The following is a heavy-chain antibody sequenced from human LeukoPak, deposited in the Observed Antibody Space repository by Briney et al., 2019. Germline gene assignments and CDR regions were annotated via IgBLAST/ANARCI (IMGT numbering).Heavy chain of an antibody. CDR1: GFTFSSYE. V-gene: IGHV3-48*03. CDR3: ARDGEGCPSTNCYEWFHY. Sequence: GGPLRLSCAASGFTFSSYEMNWVRQAPGKGLEWLSYISSSGSTIYYADSVKGRFTISRDNAKNSLYLQMNSLRAEDTAVYSCARDGEGCPSTNCYEWFHYWGQRTLVTVSS. D-gene: IGHD2-2*01. J-gene: IGHJ4*02. CDR2: ISSSGSTI.